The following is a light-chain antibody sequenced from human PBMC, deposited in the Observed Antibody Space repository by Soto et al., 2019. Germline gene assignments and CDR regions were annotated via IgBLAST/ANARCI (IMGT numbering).Light chain of an antibody. CDR1: SSNIGAGHD. V-gene: IGLV1-40*01. CDR3: QSYDRLSVLV. J-gene: IGLJ2*01. CDR2: GNS. Sequence: QSVLTQPPSVSGAPGQRVTISCTGSSSNIGAGHDVHWYQQLPGTVPKLLIYGNSNRPSGVPDRFSGSRSGTSASLAISGLQAEDEADYYCQSYDRLSVLVFGGGTKVTVL.